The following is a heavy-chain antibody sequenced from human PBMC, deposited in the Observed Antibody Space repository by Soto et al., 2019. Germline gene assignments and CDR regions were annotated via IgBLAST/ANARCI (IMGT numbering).Heavy chain of an antibody. CDR1: GGSISSSSYY. Sequence: SETLSLTCTVSGGSISSSSYYWGWIRQPPGKGLEWIGSIYYSGSTYYNPSLKSRVTISVDTSKNQFSLKLSSVTAADTAVYYCARHTPLSSTIFGVVLNWFDPWGQGTLVTVSS. CDR3: ARHTPLSSTIFGVVLNWFDP. D-gene: IGHD3-3*01. CDR2: IYYSGST. V-gene: IGHV4-39*01. J-gene: IGHJ5*02.